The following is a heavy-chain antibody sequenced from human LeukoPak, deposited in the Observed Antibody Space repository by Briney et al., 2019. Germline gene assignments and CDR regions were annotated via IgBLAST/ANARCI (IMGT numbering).Heavy chain of an antibody. CDR3: AKKGAEYSRSPLLNAWFDP. D-gene: IGHD6-6*01. J-gene: IGHJ5*02. V-gene: IGHV1-2*02. CDR1: GYTLTGYY. CDR2: IHPGTGDT. Sequence: ASVRVSCKASGYTLTGYYMHWMRQAPGQGLEWMGWIHPGTGDTRYTRKFQGRVTMTRDTSINTAYLELSGLKSNDTAVYYCAKKGAEYSRSPLLNAWFDPWGQGTLITVSS.